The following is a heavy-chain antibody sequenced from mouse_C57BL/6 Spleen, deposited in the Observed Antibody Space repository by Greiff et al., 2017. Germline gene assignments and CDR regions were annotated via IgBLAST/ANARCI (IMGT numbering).Heavy chain of an antibody. Sequence: EVMLVESGGGLVKPGGSLKLSCAASGFTFSDYGMHWVRQAPEKGLEWVAYISSGSSTIYYADTVKGRFTISRDNAKNTLFLQMTSLRSEDTAMYYCARRITTVVANYFDYWGQGTTRTVSS. J-gene: IGHJ2*01. V-gene: IGHV5-17*01. CDR2: ISSGSSTI. D-gene: IGHD1-1*01. CDR3: ARRITTVVANYFDY. CDR1: GFTFSDYG.